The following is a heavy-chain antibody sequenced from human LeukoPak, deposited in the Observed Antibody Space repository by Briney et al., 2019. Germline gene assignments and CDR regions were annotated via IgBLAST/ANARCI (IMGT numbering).Heavy chain of an antibody. CDR1: GFTFGGYW. CDR2: IKEDGSEK. D-gene: IGHD3-10*01. J-gene: IGHJ4*02. Sequence: GGCLRLSCAASGFTFGGYWMNWVRQAPGKGLEWVANIKEDGSEKYYVDSVEGRFTISRDNSKNTLYLQMNSLRAEDTAVYYCARGYYGSGSYIYWGQGTLVTVSS. CDR3: ARGYYGSGSYIY. V-gene: IGHV3-7*02.